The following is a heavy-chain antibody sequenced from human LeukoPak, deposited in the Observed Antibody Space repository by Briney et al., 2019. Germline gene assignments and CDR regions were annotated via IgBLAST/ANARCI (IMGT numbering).Heavy chain of an antibody. Sequence: PGGSLRLSCAASGFTFSSYWMSWVRQAPGKGLEWVANIKQDGSEKYYVDSVKGRFTISRDNAKNSLYLQMNSLRAEDTAVYYCAREGRLMVYANWFDPWGQGTLVTVSS. CDR1: GFTFSSYW. V-gene: IGHV3-7*01. D-gene: IGHD2-8*01. CDR3: AREGRLMVYANWFDP. CDR2: IKQDGSEK. J-gene: IGHJ5*02.